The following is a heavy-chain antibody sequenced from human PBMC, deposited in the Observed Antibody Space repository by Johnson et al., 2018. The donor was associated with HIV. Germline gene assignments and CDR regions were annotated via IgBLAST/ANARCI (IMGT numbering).Heavy chain of an antibody. J-gene: IGHJ3*02. V-gene: IGHV3-23*04. D-gene: IGHD3-16*02. CDR1: GFTFSNFA. Sequence: VQLVESGGGLVQPGGSLRLSCAASGFTFSNFAMNWVRQAPGKGLEWVSVISGSGGSTYYADSVKGRFTISRDDSKNTLYLQMNSLTTEDTAVYYCTTAIVIDAFDIWGQGTMVTVSS. CDR3: TTAIVIDAFDI. CDR2: ISGSGGST.